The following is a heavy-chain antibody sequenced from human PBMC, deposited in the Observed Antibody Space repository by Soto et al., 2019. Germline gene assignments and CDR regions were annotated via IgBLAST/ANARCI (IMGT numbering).Heavy chain of an antibody. Sequence: QVHLVQSGVEVKTPGASVKVSCQASGYTFFTYDISWVRQAPGQGLEWMGWISTYSGDTKYAQKFQARVTTTTATSTTTAYLELRSLRSDDTAVYYCARHHGPTTSENWFDPWGQGTLVTVSS. CDR3: ARHHGPTTSENWFDP. J-gene: IGHJ5*02. V-gene: IGHV1-18*01. D-gene: IGHD5-12*01. CDR2: ISTYSGDT. CDR1: GYTFFTYD.